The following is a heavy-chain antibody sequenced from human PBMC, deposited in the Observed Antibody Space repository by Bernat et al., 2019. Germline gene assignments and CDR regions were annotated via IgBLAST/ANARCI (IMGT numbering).Heavy chain of an antibody. J-gene: IGHJ3*02. Sequence: VQLVESGGGLVQPGGSLRLSCAASGFTFSRYSINWVRRAPGKGLEWVSYISSSSSTIDYADSVKGRFTISRDNAKNSLSLQMNSLRDEDTAVYYWARSNPGDIWGQGTMVTVSS. D-gene: IGHD4-11*01. V-gene: IGHV3-48*02. CDR3: ARSNPGDI. CDR2: ISSSSSTI. CDR1: GFTFSRYS.